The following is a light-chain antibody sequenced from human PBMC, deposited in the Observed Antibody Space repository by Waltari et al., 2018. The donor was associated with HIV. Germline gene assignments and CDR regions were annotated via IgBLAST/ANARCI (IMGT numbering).Light chain of an antibody. CDR2: EVS. J-gene: IGLJ1*01. CDR1: SSDVGGYDY. Sequence: CSGTSSDVGGYDYVSWYQQHPGKAPKLMIYEVSKRPSGVPDRFSGSKSGNTASLTVSGLQAEDEADYYCSSHAGSNNYVFGTGTKVTVL. CDR3: SSHAGSNNYV. V-gene: IGLV2-8*01.